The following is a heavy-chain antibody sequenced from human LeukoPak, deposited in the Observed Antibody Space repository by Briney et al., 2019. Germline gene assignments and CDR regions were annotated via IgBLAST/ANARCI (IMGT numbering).Heavy chain of an antibody. Sequence: GESLKISCKGSGYSFTSYWIGWVRQMPGKGLEWMGIIYPGDSDTRYSPSFQGQVTISADKSISTAYLQWSSLKASDTAMYYCARRIAVAGTGSVGYYYYGMDVWGQGTTVTVS. CDR3: ARRIAVAGTGSVGYYYYGMDV. D-gene: IGHD6-19*01. CDR2: IYPGDSDT. J-gene: IGHJ6*02. CDR1: GYSFTSYW. V-gene: IGHV5-51*01.